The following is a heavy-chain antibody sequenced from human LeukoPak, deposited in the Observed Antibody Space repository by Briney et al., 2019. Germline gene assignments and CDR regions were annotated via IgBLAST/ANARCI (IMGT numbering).Heavy chain of an antibody. D-gene: IGHD3-10*01. CDR2: INPNSGGT. CDR1: GYTFTGYY. CDR3: ARAPPYGFKDDAFDI. Sequence: ASVKVSCKASGYTFTGYYMHWVRQAPGQGLEWMGWINPNSGGTNYAQKLQGRVTMTTDTSTSTAYMELRSLRSDATAVYYCARAPPYGFKDDAFDIWGQGTMVTVSS. J-gene: IGHJ3*02. V-gene: IGHV1-2*02.